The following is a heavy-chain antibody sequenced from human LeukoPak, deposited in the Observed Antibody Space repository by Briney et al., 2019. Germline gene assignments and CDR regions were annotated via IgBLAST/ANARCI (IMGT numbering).Heavy chain of an antibody. J-gene: IGHJ5*02. CDR3: ARGAAPLRFLEWLYRNWFDP. V-gene: IGHV1-8*01. Sequence: ASVKVSCKASGYTFTSYDINWVRQATGQGLEWMGWMNPNSGNTGYAQKFQGRVTMTRNTSISTAYMELSSLRSEDTAVYYCARGAAPLRFLEWLYRNWFDPWGQGTLVTVSS. CDR1: GYTFTSYD. CDR2: MNPNSGNT. D-gene: IGHD3-3*01.